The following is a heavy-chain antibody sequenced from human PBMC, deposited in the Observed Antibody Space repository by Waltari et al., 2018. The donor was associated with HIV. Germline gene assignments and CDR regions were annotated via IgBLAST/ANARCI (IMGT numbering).Heavy chain of an antibody. CDR2: INSDGSST. D-gene: IGHD1-26*01. J-gene: IGHJ4*02. V-gene: IGHV3-74*01. CDR1: GFTFSSYW. Sequence: EVQLVEFGGGSVQPGGSLRLYCAASGFTFSSYWMHWVRQAPGKGLVWVSRINSDGSSTSYADSVKGRFTISRDNAKNTVYLQMNSLRAEDTAVYYCARAGRDGKLPPDYWGQGTLVTVSS. CDR3: ARAGRDGKLPPDY.